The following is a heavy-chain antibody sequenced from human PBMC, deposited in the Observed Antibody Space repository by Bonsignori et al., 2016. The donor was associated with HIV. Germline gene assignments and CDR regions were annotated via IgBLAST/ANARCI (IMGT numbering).Heavy chain of an antibody. D-gene: IGHD5-24*01. Sequence: PGKGLEWIGEINHSGSTNYNPSLKSRVTISVDTSKNQFSLKLSSVTAADTAVYYCARASGDGYNYFDYWGQGTLVTVSS. CDR3: ARASGDGYNYFDY. CDR2: INHSGST. V-gene: IGHV4-34*01. J-gene: IGHJ4*02.